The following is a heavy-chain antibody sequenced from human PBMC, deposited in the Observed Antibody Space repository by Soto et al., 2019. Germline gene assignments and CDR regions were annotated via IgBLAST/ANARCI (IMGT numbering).Heavy chain of an antibody. Sequence: PRGSLRLSCAASGFSFSSFEMNWVRQAPGKGLEWVSYITSTGNTLYYADSVKGRFTISRDNAKNSLYLQMNRLRAEDTAVYYCARGNSPVNVHWGQGTLVTVSS. CDR3: ARGNSPVNVH. D-gene: IGHD3-16*02. V-gene: IGHV3-48*03. CDR2: ITSTGNTL. CDR1: GFSFSSFE. J-gene: IGHJ4*02.